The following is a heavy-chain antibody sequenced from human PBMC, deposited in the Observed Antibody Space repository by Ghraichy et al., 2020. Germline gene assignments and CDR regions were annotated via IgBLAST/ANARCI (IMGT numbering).Heavy chain of an antibody. V-gene: IGHV1-58*02. CDR1: GFAFTSSA. D-gene: IGHD3-3*01. CDR3: AASPDFWSGYYNYYYYGMDV. J-gene: IGHJ6*02. CDR2: IVVGSGNT. Sequence: SVKVSCKASGFAFTSSAMQWVRQARGQRLEWIGWIVVGSGNTNYAQKFQERVTITRDMSTSTAYMELSSLRSEDTAVYYCAASPDFWSGYYNYYYYGMDVWGQGTTVTVSS.